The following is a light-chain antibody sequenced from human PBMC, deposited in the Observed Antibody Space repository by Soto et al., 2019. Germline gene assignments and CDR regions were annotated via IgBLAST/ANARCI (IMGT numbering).Light chain of an antibody. Sequence: DIVMTQSPDSLAVSLGERGTINCKSSQSVLYSSNNKNYLAWYQQKPGQPPKLLIYWASTRESGVPDRFSGSGSGTDFTLAISSLQAEDVAVYYCQQHYSAPFTFGGGTKVEIK. J-gene: IGKJ4*01. CDR1: QSVLYSSNNKNY. CDR3: QQHYSAPFT. V-gene: IGKV4-1*01. CDR2: WAS.